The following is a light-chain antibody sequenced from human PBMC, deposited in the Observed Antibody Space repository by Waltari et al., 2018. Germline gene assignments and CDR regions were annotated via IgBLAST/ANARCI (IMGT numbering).Light chain of an antibody. Sequence: QSALTQPASVSGSPGQSITISCTGTSSDVGSYNLVSWYQQHPGKAPKLMIYEGSKRPSGVSMRFSGSKSGNTASLTISGLQAEDEADYYCCSDAGSSTLVFGGGTKLTVL. CDR3: CSDAGSSTLV. CDR1: SSDVGSYNL. V-gene: IGLV2-23*01. J-gene: IGLJ3*02. CDR2: EGS.